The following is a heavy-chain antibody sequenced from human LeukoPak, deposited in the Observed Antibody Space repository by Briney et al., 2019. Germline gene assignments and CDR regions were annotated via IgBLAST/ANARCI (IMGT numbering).Heavy chain of an antibody. CDR2: IGSSSSTI. J-gene: IGHJ4*02. CDR1: GFTFSTYT. V-gene: IGHV3-48*01. D-gene: IGHD4-23*01. Sequence: GGSLRLSCAASGFTFSTYTMNWVRQAPGKGLEWISSIGSSSSTIVYADSVQGRFTISRDNAKNSLYLQMNSLRAEDTAVYYCARVQVVSDFWGQGTLVTVSS. CDR3: ARVQVVSDF.